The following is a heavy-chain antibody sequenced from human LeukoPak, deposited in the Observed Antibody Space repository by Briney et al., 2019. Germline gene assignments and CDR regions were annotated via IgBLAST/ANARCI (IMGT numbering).Heavy chain of an antibody. CDR3: AKDPTAAGRGTFDY. Sequence: GRSLRLSCAASGFTFSNYAIHWVRQAPGKGLEWVAVISYDGSNKYYADSVKGRFTISRDNSKNTLYLQMNSLRAEDTAVYYCAKDPTAAGRGTFDYWGQGTLVTVSS. D-gene: IGHD6-13*01. V-gene: IGHV3-30*04. CDR1: GFTFSNYA. J-gene: IGHJ4*02. CDR2: ISYDGSNK.